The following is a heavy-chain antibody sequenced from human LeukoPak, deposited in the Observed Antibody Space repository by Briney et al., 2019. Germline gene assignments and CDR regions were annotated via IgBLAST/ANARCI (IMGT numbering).Heavy chain of an antibody. CDR3: AIDRTYYGLDY. D-gene: IGHD1-26*01. V-gene: IGHV3-66*01. CDR2: IYSGGST. Sequence: GGSLRLSCAASGFTFSDYAMSWVRQAPGRGLEWLSVIYSGGSTNYADSVKGRFTISRDNSKNTLYLQMNSLRAEDTAVYYCAIDRTYYGLDYWGQGTLVTVSS. CDR1: GFTFSDYA. J-gene: IGHJ4*02.